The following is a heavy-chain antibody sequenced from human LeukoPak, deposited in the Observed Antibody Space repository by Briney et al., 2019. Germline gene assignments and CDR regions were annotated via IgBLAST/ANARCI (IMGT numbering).Heavy chain of an antibody. CDR3: ARPYSSGWYAAFDI. CDR1: GGSISSYY. D-gene: IGHD6-19*01. J-gene: IGHJ3*02. V-gene: IGHV4-59*08. CDR2: IYYSGST. Sequence: SETLSLTCTVSGGSISSYYWSWIRQPPGKGLEWIGYIYYSGSTKYNPSLKSRVTKSVDTSKNQFSLKLSSVTAADTAVYYCARPYSSGWYAAFDIWGQGTMVTVSS.